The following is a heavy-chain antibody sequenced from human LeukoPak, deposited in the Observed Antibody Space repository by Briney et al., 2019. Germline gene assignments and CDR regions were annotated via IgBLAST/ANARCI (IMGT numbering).Heavy chain of an antibody. V-gene: IGHV3-23*01. CDR2: ISGSGGST. Sequence: PGGSLRLSCAASGFTFSSYAMSWVSQAPGKGLEWVSAISGSGGSTYYADSVKGRFTISRDNSKNTLYLQMNSLRAEDTAVYYCAKPPPRFLEWLFYFDYWGQGTLVTVSS. CDR3: AKPPPRFLEWLFYFDY. J-gene: IGHJ4*02. CDR1: GFTFSSYA. D-gene: IGHD3-3*01.